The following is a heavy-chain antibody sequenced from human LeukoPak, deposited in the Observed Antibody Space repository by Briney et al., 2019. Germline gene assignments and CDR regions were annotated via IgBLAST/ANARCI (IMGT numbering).Heavy chain of an antibody. CDR3: ARARAGSSYYYGMDV. D-gene: IGHD3-10*01. Sequence: ASVTVSCTASGYTFTSYGISWVRQAPGQGLEWMGWISAYNGNTNYAQKLQGTVTMTTDTSTSTAYMELRSLRFDDTAVYYCARARAGSSYYYGMDVWGQGTTVTVSS. CDR1: GYTFTSYG. J-gene: IGHJ6*02. V-gene: IGHV1-18*04. CDR2: ISAYNGNT.